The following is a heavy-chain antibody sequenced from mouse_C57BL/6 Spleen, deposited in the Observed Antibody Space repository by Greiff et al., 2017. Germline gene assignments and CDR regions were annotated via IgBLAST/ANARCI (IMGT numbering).Heavy chain of an antibody. CDR3: ARNYFNWYFDV. J-gene: IGHJ1*03. D-gene: IGHD1-1*01. CDR1: GYTFTSYW. V-gene: IGHV1-53*01. Sequence: QVHVKQPGTELVKPGASVKLSCKASGYTFTSYWMHWVKQRPGQGLEWIGNINPSNGGTNYNEKFKSKATLTVDKSSSTAYMQLSSLTSEDSAVYYCARNYFNWYFDVWGTGTTVTVSS. CDR2: INPSNGGT.